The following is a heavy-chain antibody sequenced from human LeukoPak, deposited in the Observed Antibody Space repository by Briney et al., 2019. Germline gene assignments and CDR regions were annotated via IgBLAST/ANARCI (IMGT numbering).Heavy chain of an antibody. CDR3: ARGFYFDSSGSLKLGY. CDR1: GFTFSSYG. Sequence: PGRSLRLSCAASGFTFSSYGMHWVRQAPGKGLEWVAVIWYDGSNKYYADSVKGRFTISRDNSKNTLYLQMNSLRAEDTAVYYCARGFYFDSSGSLKLGYWGQGTLVTVSS. J-gene: IGHJ4*02. V-gene: IGHV3-33*01. D-gene: IGHD3-22*01. CDR2: IWYDGSNK.